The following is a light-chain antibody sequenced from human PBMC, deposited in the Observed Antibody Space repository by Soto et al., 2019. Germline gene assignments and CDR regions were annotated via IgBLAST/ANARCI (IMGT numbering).Light chain of an antibody. CDR1: SSDVGGYNY. J-gene: IGLJ1*01. Sequence: QSALTQPASVSGSPGQSITISCTGTSSDVGGYNYVSWYQQHPGKAPKLLIYDVTNRPSGVSNRFSGSKSGNTASLTISGLQAEDEADYYRSSYAGSGTYVFGTGTKVTVL. V-gene: IGLV2-14*01. CDR3: SSYAGSGTYV. CDR2: DVT.